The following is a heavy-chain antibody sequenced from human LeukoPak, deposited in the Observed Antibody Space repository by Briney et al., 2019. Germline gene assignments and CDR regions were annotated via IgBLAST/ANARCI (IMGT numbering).Heavy chain of an antibody. J-gene: IGHJ4*02. CDR2: ISWNSGTI. Sequence: GGSLRLSCAASGFTFDDYAMHWVRQAPGKGLEWVSGISWNSGTIAYADSVMGRFTISRDNAKNSLYLQMNSLRAEDTAFYYCAKDTPLLVITILDYWGQGTLDTVSS. D-gene: IGHD3-16*01. V-gene: IGHV3-9*01. CDR3: AKDTPLLVITILDY. CDR1: GFTFDDYA.